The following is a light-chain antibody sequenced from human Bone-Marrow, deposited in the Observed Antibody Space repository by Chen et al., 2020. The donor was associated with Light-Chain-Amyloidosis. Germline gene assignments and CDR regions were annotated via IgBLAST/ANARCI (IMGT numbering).Light chain of an antibody. J-gene: IGLJ3*02. CDR3: QVWDRSSDRPV. CDR1: NIGSTS. CDR2: NDS. V-gene: IGLV3-21*02. Sequence: SYVLTQPSSVSVAPGQTATIACGGNNIGSTSVHWYQQTPGQAPLLVVYNDSDRPSGIPERLSGSNSGNTATRTISRVGAGDEADYSCQVWDRSSDRPVFGGGTKLTVL.